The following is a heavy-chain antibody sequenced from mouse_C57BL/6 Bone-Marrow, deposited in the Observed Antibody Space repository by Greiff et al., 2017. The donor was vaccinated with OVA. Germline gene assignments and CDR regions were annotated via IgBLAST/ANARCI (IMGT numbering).Heavy chain of an antibody. D-gene: IGHD2-2*01. CDR3: ARRNGYVPDYYYAMDY. Sequence: EVKLVESGGDLVKPGGSLKLSCAASGFTFSSYGMSWVRQTPDKRLEWVATISSGGSYTYYPDSVKGRFTISRDNAKNTLYLQMSSLKSEDTAMYYCARRNGYVPDYYYAMDYWGQGTSVTVSS. CDR2: ISSGGSYT. J-gene: IGHJ4*01. V-gene: IGHV5-6*02. CDR1: GFTFSSYG.